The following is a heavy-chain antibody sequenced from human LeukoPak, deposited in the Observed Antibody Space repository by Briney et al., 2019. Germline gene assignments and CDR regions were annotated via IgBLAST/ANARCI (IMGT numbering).Heavy chain of an antibody. Sequence: GGSPRLSCAASGFTFSDYYMSWIRQAPGKGLEWVSYISSSGSTIYYADSVKGRFTISRDNAKNSLYLQMNSLRAEDTAVYYCARAFRTRGGWPNYYYYMDVWGKGTTVTVSS. CDR1: GFTFSDYY. CDR3: ARAFRTRGGWPNYYYYMDV. D-gene: IGHD6-19*01. CDR2: ISSSGSTI. V-gene: IGHV3-11*04. J-gene: IGHJ6*03.